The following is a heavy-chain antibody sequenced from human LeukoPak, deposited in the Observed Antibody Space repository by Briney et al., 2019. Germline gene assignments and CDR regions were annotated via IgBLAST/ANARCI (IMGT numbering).Heavy chain of an antibody. J-gene: IGHJ4*02. CDR3: ARGVTMIVVVIDY. CDR1: SGAITSGAYY. D-gene: IGHD3-22*01. CDR2: IYHSGST. V-gene: IGHV4-39*07. Sequence: SETLSLTCTVSSGAITSGAYYWNWIRQHPGKGLEWIGSIYHSGSTYYNPSPKSRVTISVDTSKNQFSLKLSSVTAAGTAVYYCARGVTMIVVVIDYWGQGTLVTVSS.